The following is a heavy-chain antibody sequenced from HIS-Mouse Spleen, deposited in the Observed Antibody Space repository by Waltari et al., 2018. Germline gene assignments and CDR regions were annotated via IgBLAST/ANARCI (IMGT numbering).Heavy chain of an antibody. J-gene: IGHJ2*01. V-gene: IGHV4-39*07. D-gene: IGHD6-13*01. CDR3: AREIPYSSSWYDWYFDL. Sequence: QLQLQESGPGLVKPSETLSLTCTVSGGSISSSSYYWGWIRQPRGKGLEWIGILHYSGNTSYHQSLNSPVTISVATAKNQFSLKLSSVTAADTAVYYCAREIPYSSSWYDWYFDLWGRGTLVTVSS. CDR1: GGSISSSSYY. CDR2: LHYSGNT.